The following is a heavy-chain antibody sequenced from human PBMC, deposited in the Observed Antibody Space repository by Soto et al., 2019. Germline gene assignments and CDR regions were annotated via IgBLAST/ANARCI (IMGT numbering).Heavy chain of an antibody. J-gene: IGHJ4*02. V-gene: IGHV4-34*01. Sequence: SETLSLTCTVYGGSFSGYYWTWIRQPPGTGLEWIGEINHSGSTNYNPSLKSRVTISVDTSKNQFSLKLTSVAAADTAVYYCARDSYGDSLDYWGQGTLVTVSS. CDR1: GGSFSGYY. D-gene: IGHD4-17*01. CDR2: INHSGST. CDR3: ARDSYGDSLDY.